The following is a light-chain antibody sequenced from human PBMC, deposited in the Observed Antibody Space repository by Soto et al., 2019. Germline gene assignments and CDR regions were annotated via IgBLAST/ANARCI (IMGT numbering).Light chain of an antibody. J-gene: IGKJ1*01. CDR3: QYYGNWWS. CDR2: GAS. CDR1: QSVTNNY. V-gene: IGKV3-20*01. Sequence: EIVLTQSPGTLSLSPGERATLSCRASQSVTNNYLAWYQHKSGQAPRLLINGASGRATGIPDRFSGSGSGTDFTLTISRLEPEDFAVYYCQYYGNWWSFGQGTKVEIK.